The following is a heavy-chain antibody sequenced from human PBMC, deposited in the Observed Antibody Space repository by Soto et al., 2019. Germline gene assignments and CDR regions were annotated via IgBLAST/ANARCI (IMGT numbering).Heavy chain of an antibody. Sequence: QVQLVQSGAEVRKPGASVTVSCRSSGDSFNDYYIHWVRQAPGQGLEWMGWINPNSGVTKYAQKFQGWVSMTRDTSIRTVYMQLGRLRSDDTAVYYCARESGGATATLDYYYFYVDVWGTGTPVTVSS. CDR1: GDSFNDYY. V-gene: IGHV1-2*04. J-gene: IGHJ6*03. D-gene: IGHD5-12*01. CDR2: INPNSGVT. CDR3: ARESGGATATLDYYYFYVDV.